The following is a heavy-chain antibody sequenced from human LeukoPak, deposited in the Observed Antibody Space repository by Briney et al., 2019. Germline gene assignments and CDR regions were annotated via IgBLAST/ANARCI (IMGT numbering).Heavy chain of an antibody. CDR1: GYTFTSYG. CDR2: ISAYKGNI. J-gene: IGHJ3*02. V-gene: IGHV1-18*01. D-gene: IGHD5-12*01. Sequence: GASVKVSCKASGYTFTSYGISWVRQAPGQGLEWMGWISAYKGNINYAQKFQGRVTMTTDTSTSTAYMELRSLRSDDTAVYYCARGGRFSGYDAFDIWGQGTMVTVSS. CDR3: ARGGRFSGYDAFDI.